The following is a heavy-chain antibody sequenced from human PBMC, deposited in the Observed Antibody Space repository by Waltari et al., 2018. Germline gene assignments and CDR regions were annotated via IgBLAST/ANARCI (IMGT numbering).Heavy chain of an antibody. CDR2: ISSTRSDI. CDR1: GFTFNTYT. J-gene: IGHJ6*02. V-gene: IGHV3-21*02. Sequence: EVQLVESGGGLVKPGGSLRLSCAASGFTFNTYTMNWVRQAPGKGLELVSSISSTRSDIDYADAVKSRFTISRDNAKSSLYLQLNSLRAEDTAVYYCAGGYSSYYGMDVWGQGTTVTVSS. D-gene: IGHD6-13*01. CDR3: AGGYSSYYGMDV.